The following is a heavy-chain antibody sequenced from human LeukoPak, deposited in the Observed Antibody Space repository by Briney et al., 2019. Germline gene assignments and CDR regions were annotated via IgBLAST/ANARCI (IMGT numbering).Heavy chain of an antibody. V-gene: IGHV4-59*01. CDR2: TYYRGST. CDR1: GGSISSYY. CDR3: ARESTGFCSGGSCYYYYGMDV. Sequence: SETLSLTCTVSGGSISSYYWSWIRQPPGKGLEWIGSTYYRGSTNHNPSLKSRVTISVDTSKNQFSLRLSSVTAADTAVFYCARESTGFCSGGSCYYYYGMDVWGQGTTVTVSS. J-gene: IGHJ6*02. D-gene: IGHD2-15*01.